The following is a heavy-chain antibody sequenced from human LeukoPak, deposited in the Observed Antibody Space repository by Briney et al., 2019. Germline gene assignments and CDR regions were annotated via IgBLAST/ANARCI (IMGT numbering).Heavy chain of an antibody. CDR1: GFTFSSYG. CDR3: ARDTTVTTSYYYYMDV. J-gene: IGHJ6*03. D-gene: IGHD4-17*01. CDR2: ISGSGGSI. Sequence: VGSLRLSCEASGFTFSSYGMSWVRQAPGKGLEGVAGISGSGGSIYYADSLKGRFTISKDNSKNTLYLQMNSLRAEDTALYYCARDTTVTTSYYYYMDVWGKGTTVTVSS. V-gene: IGHV3-23*01.